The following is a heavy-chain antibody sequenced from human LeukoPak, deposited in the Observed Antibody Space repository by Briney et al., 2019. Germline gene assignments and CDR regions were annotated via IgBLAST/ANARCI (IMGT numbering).Heavy chain of an antibody. J-gene: IGHJ3*01. CDR3: ARNLYIVVVPAAATGMDV. D-gene: IGHD2-2*01. V-gene: IGHV3-30*04. Sequence: GGSLRLSCAASGFTFSSYAMHWVRQAPGKGLEWVAVISYDGSNNYYADSVKGRFTISRDNSKNTLYLQMNSLRAEDTAVYYCARNLYIVVVPAAATGMDVWGQGTMVTVSS. CDR2: ISYDGSNN. CDR1: GFTFSSYA.